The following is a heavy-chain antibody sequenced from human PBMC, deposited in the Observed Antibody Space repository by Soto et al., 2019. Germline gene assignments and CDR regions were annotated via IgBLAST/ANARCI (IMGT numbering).Heavy chain of an antibody. CDR3: ARHTGVLRFLEWLRGWFDP. J-gene: IGHJ5*02. V-gene: IGHV4-39*01. CDR2: IYYSGST. D-gene: IGHD3-3*01. CDR1: GGSISSSSYY. Sequence: PSETLSLTCTVSGGSISSSSYYWGWIRQPPGKGLEWIGSIYYSGSTYYNPSLKSRVTISVDTSKNQFSLKLSSVTAADTAVYYCARHTGVLRFLEWLRGWFDPRGPGNPGHRLL.